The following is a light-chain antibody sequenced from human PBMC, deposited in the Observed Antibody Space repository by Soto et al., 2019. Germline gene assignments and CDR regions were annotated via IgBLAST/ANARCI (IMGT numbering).Light chain of an antibody. CDR1: SSDVGRYDY. Sequence: QSALTQPRSVSGSPGQSVTISCTGTSSDVGRYDYVSWYQQYPGEAPKLIIYDVTERPSGVPDRFSGSKSSNTASLTIPGLRAEDEAAYSCCSFAGSYSYVFGSGTKVTVL. CDR3: CSFAGSYSYV. CDR2: DVT. V-gene: IGLV2-11*01. J-gene: IGLJ1*01.